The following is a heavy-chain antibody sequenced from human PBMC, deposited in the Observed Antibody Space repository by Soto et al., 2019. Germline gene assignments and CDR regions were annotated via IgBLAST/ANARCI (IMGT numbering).Heavy chain of an antibody. D-gene: IGHD3-3*01. J-gene: IGHJ3*01. CDR1: GFTFSSYT. CDR2: ISYDGSNK. V-gene: IGHV3-30-3*01. CDR3: ARGPYDFWSGYIADAFDV. Sequence: GGSLRLSCSASGFTFSSYTLHWVRQAPGKGLEWVALISYDGSNKYYADSVKGRFTISRDNSKNTLYLQMNSLRPEDTALFYCARGPYDFWSGYIADAFDVWGQGTMVTVSS.